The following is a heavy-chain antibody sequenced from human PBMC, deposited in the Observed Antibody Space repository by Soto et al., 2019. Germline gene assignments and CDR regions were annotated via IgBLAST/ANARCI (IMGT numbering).Heavy chain of an antibody. CDR1: GFTFGSYA. V-gene: IGHV3-23*01. CDR2: ITGNGEDT. Sequence: EVQLLESGGGLVQPGGSLILSCAASGFTFGSYAMNWVRQAPGKGLEWVSIITGNGEDTSYAESVKGRFTISRDNSKNTLSLQMNSLRAEDTAVYYCAKTSGGWLQIVDYYSGMDVWGQGTTVTVSS. J-gene: IGHJ6*02. CDR3: AKTSGGWLQIVDYYSGMDV. D-gene: IGHD5-12*01.